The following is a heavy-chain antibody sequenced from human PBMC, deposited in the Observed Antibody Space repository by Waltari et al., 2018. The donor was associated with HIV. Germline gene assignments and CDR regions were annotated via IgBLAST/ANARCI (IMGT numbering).Heavy chain of an antibody. Sequence: QLQLQESGPGLVKPSETLSLTCTVSGGSISSSSYYWGWIRQPPGKGLEWIGSIYYSGSTYYHPSLKSRVTISVDTSKNQFSLKLSSVTAADTAVYYCASEYCGGDCYSGYYYYYGMDVWGQGTTVTVSS. V-gene: IGHV4-39*01. CDR2: IYYSGST. J-gene: IGHJ6*02. CDR1: GGSISSSSYY. D-gene: IGHD2-21*01. CDR3: ASEYCGGDCYSGYYYYYGMDV.